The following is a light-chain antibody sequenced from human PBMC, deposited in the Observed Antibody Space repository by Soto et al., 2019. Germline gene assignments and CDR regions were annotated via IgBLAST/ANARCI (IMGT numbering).Light chain of an antibody. CDR1: QSISSY. CDR3: QQSYSTPRT. V-gene: IGKV1-39*01. J-gene: IGKJ5*01. CDR2: STS. Sequence: DIQMTQSPSSLSASVGDRLTITCRASQSISSYLNWYQQKPGKAPKLLVYSTSTLQSGVPSRFSGSGSGTDFTLTISSLQPEDFATYFCQQSYSTPRTFGQGTRLEI.